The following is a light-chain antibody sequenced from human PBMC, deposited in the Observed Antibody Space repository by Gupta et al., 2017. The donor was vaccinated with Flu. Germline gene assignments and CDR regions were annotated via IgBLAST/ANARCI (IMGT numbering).Light chain of an antibody. Sequence: EVVMTQSLLSLPVTLGQPASISCRSSQSLVYSDGNTYLNWFQQRLGQSPRRLIYKVSNRDSGVPDRFSGSGSGTDFTLKISRVEAEDVGVYYCMQGTHWPYSFGQGTKLEIK. J-gene: IGKJ2*03. CDR3: MQGTHWPYS. V-gene: IGKV2-30*01. CDR2: KVS. CDR1: QSLVYSDGNTY.